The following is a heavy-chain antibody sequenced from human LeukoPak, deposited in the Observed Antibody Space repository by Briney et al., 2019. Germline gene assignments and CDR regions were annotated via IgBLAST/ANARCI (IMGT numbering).Heavy chain of an antibody. V-gene: IGHV4-61*01. J-gene: IGHJ4*02. Sequence: SSETLSLTCTVSGYSISSGYYWSWIRQPPGKGLEWIGYIYYSGSTNYNPSLKSRVTISVETSKNEFSLKLRSVTAADTAVYYCARVTGYRIEDYFDYWGQGTLVTVSS. CDR1: GYSISSGYY. D-gene: IGHD6-13*01. CDR2: IYYSGST. CDR3: ARVTGYRIEDYFDY.